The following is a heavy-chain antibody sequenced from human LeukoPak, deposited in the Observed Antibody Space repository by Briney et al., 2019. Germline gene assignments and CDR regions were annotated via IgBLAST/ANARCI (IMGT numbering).Heavy chain of an antibody. J-gene: IGHJ6*03. D-gene: IGHD5-18*01. Sequence: SETLSLTCTVSGGSISSYYWSWIRQPPGKGLEWIGYIYYSGSTNYNPSLKSRVTISVDTSKNQFSLKLSSVTAADTAMYYCARFYGYPDYYYYMDVWGKGTTVTVSS. CDR3: ARFYGYPDYYYYMDV. CDR2: IYYSGST. CDR1: GGSISSYY. V-gene: IGHV4-59*01.